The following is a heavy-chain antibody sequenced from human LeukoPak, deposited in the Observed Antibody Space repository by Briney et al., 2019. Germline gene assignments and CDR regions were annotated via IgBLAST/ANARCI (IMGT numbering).Heavy chain of an antibody. J-gene: IGHJ4*02. V-gene: IGHV1-46*01. CDR2: INTSGGST. CDR3: ARDLDYGEKSEDY. Sequence: GRSVKVSCKASGFTFINYYMHWVRQAPGQGLEWLGIINTSGGSTHHPQKCQDRVTMTRDTSTSTVFMELSSLRSEDTAVYYCARDLDYGEKSEDYWGQGTLVTVSS. CDR1: GFTFINYY. D-gene: IGHD4/OR15-4a*01.